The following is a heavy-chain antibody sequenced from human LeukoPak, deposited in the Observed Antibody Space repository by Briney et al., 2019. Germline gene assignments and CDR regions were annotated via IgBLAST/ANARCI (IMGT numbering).Heavy chain of an antibody. D-gene: IGHD1-26*01. V-gene: IGHV3-23*01. CDR3: AKDWSGSYHGNAFDI. CDR2: LGGSETST. J-gene: IGHJ3*02. Sequence: GSLRLSCAASGFTFSIYALSWVRQAPGKGLEWVSVLGGSETSTSYADSVKGRFTISRDNSKNTLYLQMNSLRTEDTAVYYCAKDWSGSYHGNAFDIWGQGTMVTVSS. CDR1: GFTFSIYA.